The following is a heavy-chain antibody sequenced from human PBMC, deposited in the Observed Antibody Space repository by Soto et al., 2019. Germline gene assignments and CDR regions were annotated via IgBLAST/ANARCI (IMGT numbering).Heavy chain of an antibody. Sequence: EAQLLESGGGLVQPGGSLRVSCAASGFTFTAHAMNWIRQAPGKGLEWVSGISASGVDIYYADSVKGRFTISRDNSKNSLYLQMGSLRAEDTAVYYCTKDPGGGGFDIWGQGTTVTVSS. CDR1: GFTFTAHA. CDR2: ISASGVDI. D-gene: IGHD3-16*01. J-gene: IGHJ3*02. CDR3: TKDPGGGGFDI. V-gene: IGHV3-23*01.